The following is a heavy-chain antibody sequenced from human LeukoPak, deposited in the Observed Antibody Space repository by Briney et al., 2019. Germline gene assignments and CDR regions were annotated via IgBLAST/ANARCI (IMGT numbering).Heavy chain of an antibody. Sequence: GGSLRLSCAASGFTFSSYAMSWVRQAPGKGLEWVSAISGSGGSTYYADSVKGRFTISRDNSKNTPYLQMNSLRAEDTAVYYCAKFPTYYYDSSGYYYLDYWGQGTLVTVSS. CDR2: ISGSGGST. CDR1: GFTFSSYA. J-gene: IGHJ4*02. D-gene: IGHD3-22*01. CDR3: AKFPTYYYDSSGYYYLDY. V-gene: IGHV3-23*01.